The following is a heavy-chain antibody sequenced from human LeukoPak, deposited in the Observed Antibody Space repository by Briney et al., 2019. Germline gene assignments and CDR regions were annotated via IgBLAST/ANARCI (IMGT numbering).Heavy chain of an antibody. CDR1: GFPFGTYS. CDR2: ISYAGPLL. V-gene: IGHV3-30-3*01. D-gene: IGHD6-19*01. CDR3: AKGRRWLVDY. J-gene: IGHJ4*02. Sequence: GSPVRLSCAACGFPFGTYSVHWVRQARGRGLEGVAIISYAGPLLHSADSVRGRFSISREKSRNALYLQMDSLRTEDRAVYYCAKGRRWLVDYWGQGTLVTVSS.